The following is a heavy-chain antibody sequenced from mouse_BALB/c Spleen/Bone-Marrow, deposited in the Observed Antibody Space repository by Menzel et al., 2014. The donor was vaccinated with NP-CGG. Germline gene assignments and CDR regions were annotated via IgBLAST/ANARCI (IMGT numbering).Heavy chain of an antibody. Sequence: EVQRVESGGGLVKPGGSLKLSCAASGFTFSTYTMSWVRQTPGKRLEWVATISSGGGSIYYPHRVKGRFTISRDNAKNNLYLQMSSLRSEDTALYHFAGYTGSSCDAMDCWGQGTSVTVSS. J-gene: IGHJ4*01. CDR2: ISSGGGSI. D-gene: IGHD1-1*01. CDR1: GFTFSTYT. V-gene: IGHV5-9*03. CDR3: AGYTGSSCDAMDC.